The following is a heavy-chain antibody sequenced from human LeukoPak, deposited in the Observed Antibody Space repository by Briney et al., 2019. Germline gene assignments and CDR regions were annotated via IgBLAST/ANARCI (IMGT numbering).Heavy chain of an antibody. V-gene: IGHV3-48*03. CDR2: ISSSGSTI. J-gene: IGHJ1*01. D-gene: IGHD6-13*01. CDR1: GFTFSSYE. Sequence: GQSLRLSCAASGFTFSSYEMSCVRQAPGKGLGWVSYISSSGSTIYYADSVKRRFTISRDNAKNSLYLQMNSLRAEDTAVYYCARAAAGRGYFQHWGQGTLVTVSS. CDR3: ARAAAGRGYFQH.